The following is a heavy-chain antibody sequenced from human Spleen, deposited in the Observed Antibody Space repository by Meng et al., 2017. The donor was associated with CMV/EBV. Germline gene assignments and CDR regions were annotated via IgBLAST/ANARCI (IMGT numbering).Heavy chain of an antibody. Sequence: AASGFTFSSYGMYWVRQAPGKGLEWVAFIRYDGSNEYYADSVKGRFTISRDNSKNTLYLQMNSLRAEDTAVYYCARDWGSGTTYFDYWGQGTLVTVSS. CDR3: ARDWGSGTTYFDY. D-gene: IGHD3-16*01. CDR2: IRYDGSNE. V-gene: IGHV3-30*02. J-gene: IGHJ4*02. CDR1: GFTFSSYG.